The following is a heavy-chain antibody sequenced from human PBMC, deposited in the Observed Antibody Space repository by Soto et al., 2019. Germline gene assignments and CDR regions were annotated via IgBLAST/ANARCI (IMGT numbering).Heavy chain of an antibody. D-gene: IGHD2-8*01. CDR3: ARGDSTDCSNGVCSVLYNRDMDV. Sequence: ASVKVSCKASGYSFTDYHIHWVRQAPGQGLEWLGRINPKSGGTSTAQKFQGWVTMTTDTSISTASMELTRLTSDDTAIYYCARGDSTDCSNGVCSVLYNRDMDVWGQGTTVTVSS. J-gene: IGHJ6*02. CDR1: GYSFTDYH. CDR2: INPKSGGT. V-gene: IGHV1-2*04.